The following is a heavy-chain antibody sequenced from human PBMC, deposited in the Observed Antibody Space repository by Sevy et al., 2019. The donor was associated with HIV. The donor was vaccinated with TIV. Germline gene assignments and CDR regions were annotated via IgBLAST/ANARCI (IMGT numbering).Heavy chain of an antibody. CDR2: ISGSNGDT. V-gene: IGHV1-18*03. CDR3: ARDRNNYDSTGYPKGMDV. Sequence: ASVKVSCKASGYTFIRYGISWVRQAPGQGLEWMGWISGSNGDTNYAQKVQGRVIMTTDTSRSTAYMELGSRRSDDMAVYYCARDRNNYDSTGYPKGMDVWGQGTTVTVSS. CDR1: GYTFIRYG. D-gene: IGHD3-22*01. J-gene: IGHJ6*02.